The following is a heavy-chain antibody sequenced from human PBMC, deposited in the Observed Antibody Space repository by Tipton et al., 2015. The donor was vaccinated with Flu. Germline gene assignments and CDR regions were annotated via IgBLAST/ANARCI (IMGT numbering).Heavy chain of an antibody. CDR3: ARGYSGSYGKFDY. CDR2: IYYTGST. Sequence: GLVKPSETLSLTCTVSGGSISSYYWRWIRQPPGKGLEWIGYIYYTGSTNYNPSLKSRVTISADTSKKQFSLKLSSVTAAVTAVYYCARGYSGSYGKFDYWGQGTLFSVSS. D-gene: IGHD1-26*01. V-gene: IGHV4-59*01. CDR1: GGSISSYY. J-gene: IGHJ4*02.